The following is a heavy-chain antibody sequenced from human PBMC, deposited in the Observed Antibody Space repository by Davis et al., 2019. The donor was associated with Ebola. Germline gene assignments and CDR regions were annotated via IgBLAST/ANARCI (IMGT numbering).Heavy chain of an antibody. V-gene: IGHV1-18*04. CDR1: GYTFTSYG. J-gene: IGHJ4*02. CDR2: INPHNGNT. D-gene: IGHD1-26*01. Sequence: ASVKVSCKASGYTFTSYGITWVRQAPGQGLEWMGWINPHNGNTNYAQNVQGRVTMTTDTSTSTAYMELRSLRSDDTAVYYCARDEWELLSGFYGYWGQGTLVTVSS. CDR3: ARDEWELLSGFYGY.